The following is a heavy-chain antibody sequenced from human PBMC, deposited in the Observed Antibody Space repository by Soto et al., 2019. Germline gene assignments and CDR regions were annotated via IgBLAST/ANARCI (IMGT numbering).Heavy chain of an antibody. Sequence: QVQLVQSGAEVKKPGSSVKVSCKASGGTFSSYAIIWVRQAPGQGLEWMGGIIPIFGTANYAQKVQGRVTITADESKRTAYVEPSSLRSEDTAVYYCANSYRGRKGYYFDYWGQGTLVTVSS. D-gene: IGHD3-16*01. CDR1: GGTFSSYA. J-gene: IGHJ4*02. CDR3: ANSYRGRKGYYFDY. CDR2: IIPIFGTA. V-gene: IGHV1-69*01.